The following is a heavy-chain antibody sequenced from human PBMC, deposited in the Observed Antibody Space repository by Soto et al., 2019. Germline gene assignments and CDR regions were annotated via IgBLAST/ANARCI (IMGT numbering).Heavy chain of an antibody. CDR2: IIPALGIE. Sequence: QVLLVQSGTEVKKPGSSVKVSCKASGGTFTSFTLNWVRQAPGQGPEWMGRIIPALGIEDYASKFQGKVTMTADTSTSTAYMEMSSLRSDDTAVYYCAAVVGTSAFVGYLEYWGQGTLVTVSS. CDR1: GGTFTSFT. V-gene: IGHV1-69*02. J-gene: IGHJ4*02. D-gene: IGHD6-19*01. CDR3: AAVVGTSAFVGYLEY.